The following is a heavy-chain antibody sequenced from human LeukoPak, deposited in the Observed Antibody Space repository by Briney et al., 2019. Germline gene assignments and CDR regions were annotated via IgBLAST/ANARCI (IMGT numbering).Heavy chain of an antibody. CDR2: LYYGVST. J-gene: IGHJ4*02. D-gene: IGHD4-17*01. CDR1: GFTVSGDY. V-gene: IGHV3-53*01. Sequence: GGSLRLSCAVSGFTVSGDYISWLRQAPGKGLEWVSVLYYGVSTFYKDSVKGRFTTSGDNFKNTVYLQMNSLRAEDTAVYYCARGRQNYGDYPYWGQGTLVTVSS. CDR3: ARGRQNYGDYPY.